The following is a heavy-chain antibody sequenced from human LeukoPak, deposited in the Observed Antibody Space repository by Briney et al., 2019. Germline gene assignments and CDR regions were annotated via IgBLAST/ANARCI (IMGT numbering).Heavy chain of an antibody. V-gene: IGHV4-59*01. J-gene: IGHJ4*02. CDR2: IYYSGST. CDR1: GGSISSYY. CDR3: ARADTSGSYYDY. D-gene: IGHD1-26*01. Sequence: SESLSLTCTVSGGSISSYYWSWIRQPPGKGLEWIGYIYYSGSTNYNPSLKSRVTISLDTSKNQFSLKLSSVTAADTAVYYCARADTSGSYYDYWDQGTLVTVSS.